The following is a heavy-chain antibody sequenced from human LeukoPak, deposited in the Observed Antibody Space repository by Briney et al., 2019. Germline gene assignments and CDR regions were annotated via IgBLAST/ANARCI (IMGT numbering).Heavy chain of an antibody. V-gene: IGHV3-20*04. Sequence: GGSLRLSCAASGFTFDDYGMSWVRQAPGRGLEWVSGINWNGGSTGYADSVKGRFTISRDNAKNSLYLQMNSLRAEDTALYYCAREGMYSSSWNPFDYRGQGILVTVSS. CDR1: GFTFDDYG. J-gene: IGHJ4*02. CDR3: AREGMYSSSWNPFDY. D-gene: IGHD6-13*01. CDR2: INWNGGST.